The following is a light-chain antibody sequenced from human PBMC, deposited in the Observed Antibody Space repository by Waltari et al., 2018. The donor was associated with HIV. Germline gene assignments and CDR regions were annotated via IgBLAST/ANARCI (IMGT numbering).Light chain of an antibody. CDR2: ATN. J-gene: IGLJ3*02. CDR3: QSYDTDLKGWV. Sequence: QSVLTQPPSVSGAPGQRVTISCPGTASTIGAGYDVHWYQQLPTTAPKLLIYATNSRPSGVPERFSGSRSGASASLAITGLQAGDESDYYCQSYDTDLKGWVFGGGTKVTVL. V-gene: IGLV1-40*01. CDR1: ASTIGAGYD.